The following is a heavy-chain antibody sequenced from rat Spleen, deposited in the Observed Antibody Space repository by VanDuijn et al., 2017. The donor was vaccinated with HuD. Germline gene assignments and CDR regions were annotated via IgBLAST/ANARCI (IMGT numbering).Heavy chain of an antibody. CDR3: TRAMYTTDYYYAKGYYVMDA. J-gene: IGHJ4*01. CDR2: ITTASGRT. CDR1: GFTFSSYY. Sequence: EVQLVESGGALVQPGRSMKLSCAASGFTFSSYYMAWVRQAPTKGLEWVASITTASGRTYYPDSVNGRFTIPRDTAQNTLYLQMNILSSEDTATYYCTRAMYTTDYYYAKGYYVMDAWGQGASVTVSS. V-gene: IGHV5-25*01. D-gene: IGHD1-6*01.